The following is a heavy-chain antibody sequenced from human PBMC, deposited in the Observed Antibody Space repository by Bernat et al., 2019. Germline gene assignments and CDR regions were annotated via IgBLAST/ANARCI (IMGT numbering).Heavy chain of an antibody. V-gene: IGHV1-46*01. D-gene: IGHD6-19*01. J-gene: IGHJ6*02. CDR1: GYTFTSYY. CDR2: INPSGGST. CDR3: ARDLSSGWSLVTTDYYYYGMDV. Sequence: QVQLVQSGAEVKKPGASVKVSCKASGYTFTSYYMHWVRQAPGQGLEWMGIINPSGGSTSYAQKFQGRVTMTRDTSTSTVYMELSSLRSEDTAVYYCARDLSSGWSLVTTDYYYYGMDVWGQGTTVTVSS.